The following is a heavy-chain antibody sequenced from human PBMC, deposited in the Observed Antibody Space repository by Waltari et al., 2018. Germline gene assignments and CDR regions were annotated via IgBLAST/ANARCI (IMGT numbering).Heavy chain of an antibody. CDR3: ARDYGGNSGWFDP. Sequence: QVQLVQPGAEVKEPGASVKVSCKASGYTFTGYYLHWVRQAPGQGLAWMGWMSPNSGDTGYSQKFQDRITITRDTSISTAYMELSSLSSEDTAVYYCARDYGGNSGWFDPWGQGTLVTVSS. D-gene: IGHD4-17*01. CDR1: GYTFTGYY. CDR2: MSPNSGDT. V-gene: IGHV1-8*03. J-gene: IGHJ5*02.